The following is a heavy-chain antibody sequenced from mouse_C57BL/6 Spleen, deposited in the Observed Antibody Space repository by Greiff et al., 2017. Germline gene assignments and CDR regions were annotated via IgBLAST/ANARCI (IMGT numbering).Heavy chain of an antibody. D-gene: IGHD4-1*01. CDR2: INPSTGGT. CDR1: GYSFTGYS. J-gene: IGHJ3*01. Sequence: EVQLQQSGPELVKPGASVKISCKASGYSFTGYSMHWVKQRPEQGLEWIGEINPSTGGTTYNKKFKAKATLTVDKSSSTAFMELKSLTSEASAVYYGGKNWDGFAYWGQGTLVTVSA. V-gene: IGHV1-42*01. CDR3: GKNWDGFAY.